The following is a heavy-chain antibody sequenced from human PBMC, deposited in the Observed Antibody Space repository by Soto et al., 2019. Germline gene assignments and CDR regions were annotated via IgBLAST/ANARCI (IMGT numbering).Heavy chain of an antibody. Sequence: ESLKISCKGSGYSFTSYWIGWVRQMPGKGLEWMGIIYPGDSDTRYSPSFQGQVTISADKSISTAHLQWSSLKASDTAMYYCARLVRGYSYGKTYYFDYWGQGTLVTVSS. D-gene: IGHD5-18*01. CDR2: IYPGDSDT. CDR3: ARLVRGYSYGKTYYFDY. J-gene: IGHJ4*02. V-gene: IGHV5-51*01. CDR1: GYSFTSYW.